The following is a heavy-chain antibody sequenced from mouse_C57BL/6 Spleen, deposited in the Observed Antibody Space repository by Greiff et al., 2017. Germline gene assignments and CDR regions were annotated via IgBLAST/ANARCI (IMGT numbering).Heavy chain of an antibody. CDR3: ARTPVDYFDY. D-gene: IGHD1-1*02. V-gene: IGHV1-82*01. J-gene: IGHJ2*01. CDR2: IYPGDGDT. Sequence: VQLVESGPELVKPGASVKISCKASGYAFSSSWMNWVKQRPGKGLEWIGRIYPGDGDTNYNGKFKGKATLTSDKSSSTAYMQLSSLTSEDSAVYFCARTPVDYFDYWGQGTTLTVSS. CDR1: GYAFSSSW.